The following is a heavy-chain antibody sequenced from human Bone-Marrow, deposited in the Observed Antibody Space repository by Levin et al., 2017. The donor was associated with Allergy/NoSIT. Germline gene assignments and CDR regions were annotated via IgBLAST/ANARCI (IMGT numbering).Heavy chain of an antibody. CDR1: GGSFSGYY. V-gene: IGHV4-34*01. Sequence: SCAVYGGSFSGYYWTWIRQPPGKGLEWIGEINHSGSADYNPSLKSRVTISVDTSKSQFSLNLTSVTAADTAVYYCATLLGYCSATTCHDYWGQGSLVTVSS. CDR3: ATLLGYCSATTCHDY. J-gene: IGHJ4*02. D-gene: IGHD2-15*01. CDR2: INHSGSA.